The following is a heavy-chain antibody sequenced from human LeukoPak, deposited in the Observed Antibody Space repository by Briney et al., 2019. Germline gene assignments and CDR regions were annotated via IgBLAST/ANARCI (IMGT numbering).Heavy chain of an antibody. D-gene: IGHD3-16*01. CDR3: ARRMITFGGNDY. V-gene: IGHV4-39*01. CDR2: IYYSGST. Sequence: SETLSLTCSVSGGSISSSGYYWGWIRQPPGKGLEWIGSIYYSGSTYYNPSLKSRVTISVDTSKNQFSLKLSSVTAADTAVYYCARRMITFGGNDYWGQGTLVTVSS. CDR1: GGSISSSGYY. J-gene: IGHJ4*02.